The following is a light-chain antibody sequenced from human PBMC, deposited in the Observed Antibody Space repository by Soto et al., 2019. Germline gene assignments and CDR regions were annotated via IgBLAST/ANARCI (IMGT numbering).Light chain of an antibody. J-gene: IGLJ1*01. V-gene: IGLV2-14*01. CDR2: DVS. CDR1: NNDVGGYES. Sequence: QSALTQPASVSGSPGQSITLSCTGTNNDVGGYESVSGYQQHAGRASRLIIYDVSNRPLGVSGPFSGSKFTNTASLTISGLQADYESDYYCSSYTSSSLYVFGTGTKLTVL. CDR3: SSYTSSSLYV.